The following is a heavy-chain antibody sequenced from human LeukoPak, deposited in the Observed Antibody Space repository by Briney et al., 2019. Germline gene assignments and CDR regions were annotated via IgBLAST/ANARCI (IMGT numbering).Heavy chain of an antibody. J-gene: IGHJ5*02. Sequence: RPGGSLRLSCAASGFTFGSFSMNWVRLAPGKGLECISYISSSSSTIYYADSVRGRFTISRDNAKNSLYLQMNSLRAEDTAVYYCARGLFGVVIHNWFDPWGQGTLVTVSS. CDR2: ISSSSSTI. CDR1: GFTFGSFS. D-gene: IGHD3-3*01. CDR3: ARGLFGVVIHNWFDP. V-gene: IGHV3-48*01.